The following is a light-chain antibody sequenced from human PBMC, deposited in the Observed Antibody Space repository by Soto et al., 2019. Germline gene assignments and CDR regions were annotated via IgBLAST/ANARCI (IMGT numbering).Light chain of an antibody. V-gene: IGKV3-11*01. CDR3: QQYNDWPTST. J-gene: IGKJ5*01. CDR1: HSVIIY. CDR2: DEX. Sequence: EIVLTQSPATLSLSRGERATLSXRASHSVIIYLSWYQQKPGQXTRLLXXDEXNRATGISARFIGSGSGKDFTLTLSSLQSEDFSVYYCQQYNDWPTSTFGQGTRLEIK.